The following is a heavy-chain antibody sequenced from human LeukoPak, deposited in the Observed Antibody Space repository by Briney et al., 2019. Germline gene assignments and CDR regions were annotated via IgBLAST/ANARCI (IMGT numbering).Heavy chain of an antibody. J-gene: IGHJ4*02. D-gene: IGHD6-13*01. CDR1: GYSINSIHC. Sequence: SETLSLTCTVSGYSINSIHCWGWIRQPPGKGLEWIGSICHSGSTNYNPSLKSRVTISVDTSKNQFSLKLSSVTAADTAVYYCARSWSYYFDYWGQRTLVTVSS. V-gene: IGHV4-38-2*02. CDR2: ICHSGST. CDR3: ARSWSYYFDY.